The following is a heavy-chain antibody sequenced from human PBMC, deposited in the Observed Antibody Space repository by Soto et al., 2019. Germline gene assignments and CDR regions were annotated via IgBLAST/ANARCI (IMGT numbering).Heavy chain of an antibody. V-gene: IGHV4-34*01. CDR1: GGSFSGYY. CDR3: ARGGGSYVMNY. J-gene: IGHJ4*02. CDR2: INHSGST. Sequence: QVQLQQWGAGLLKPSETLSLTCAVSGGSFSGYYWSWIRQPPGKGLEWIGEINHSGSTNYNPSLKSRVTISVDTSKNQFSLKLSSVTAADTAVYYCARGGGSYVMNYWGQGTLVTVSS. D-gene: IGHD1-26*01.